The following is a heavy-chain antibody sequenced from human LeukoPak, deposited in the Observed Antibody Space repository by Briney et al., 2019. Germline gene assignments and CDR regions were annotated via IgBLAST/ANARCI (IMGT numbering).Heavy chain of an antibody. D-gene: IGHD3-22*01. Sequence: GASVKVSCKASGYTFTSYYMHWVRQAPGQGLEWMGIINLSGGSTSYAQKFQGRVTMTRDTSTSTVYMELSGLRSEDTAVYYCARDRQPNSSGYYLDIWGQGTMVTVSS. J-gene: IGHJ3*02. CDR2: INLSGGST. CDR3: ARDRQPNSSGYYLDI. CDR1: GYTFTSYY. V-gene: IGHV1-46*01.